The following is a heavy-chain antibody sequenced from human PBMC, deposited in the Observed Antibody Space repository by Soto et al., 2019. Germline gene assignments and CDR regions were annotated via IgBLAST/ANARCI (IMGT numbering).Heavy chain of an antibody. CDR2: IKQDGSEK. CDR3: AIGSKITMIVVVIEGAFNC. D-gene: IGHD3-22*01. V-gene: IGHV3-7*03. Sequence: GGSLRLSCAASGFTFSSYRMSWVRQAPGKGLEWVANIKQDGSEKYYVDYVKGRFTISRDNAKNSLYLQMNSLRDEDTAVYFCAIGSKITMIVVVIEGAFNCWGQGKMVTSSS. J-gene: IGHJ3*01. CDR1: GFTFSSYR.